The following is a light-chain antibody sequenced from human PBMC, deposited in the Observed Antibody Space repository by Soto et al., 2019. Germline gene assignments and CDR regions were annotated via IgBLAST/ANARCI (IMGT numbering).Light chain of an antibody. CDR1: SSDVGRYDY. V-gene: IGLV2-14*01. Sequence: QSVLTQPASVSGSPGQSITISCTGTSSDVGRYDYVSWYQQHPGKAPKLMVSEVSHRPSGVSNRFSGSKSGNTASLTIPGLQAEDEADYYCSSYSTMGTYVFGAGTKVTVL. J-gene: IGLJ1*01. CDR2: EVS. CDR3: SSYSTMGTYV.